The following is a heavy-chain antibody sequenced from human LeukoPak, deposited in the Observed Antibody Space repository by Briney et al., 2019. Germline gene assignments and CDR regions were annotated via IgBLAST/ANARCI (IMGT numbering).Heavy chain of an antibody. V-gene: IGHV3-48*01. CDR1: AFTFYTYS. CDR2: ISSSSSTI. Sequence: GGSLRLSCAASAFTFYTYSMNWVRQPPGKGLEWLSYISSSSSTIYYADSVKGRFTISRDNSKNTLYPQMNSLRAEDTAVYYCASSFYYYYYYGMDVWGQGTTVTVSS. J-gene: IGHJ6*02. CDR3: ASSFYYYYYYGMDV.